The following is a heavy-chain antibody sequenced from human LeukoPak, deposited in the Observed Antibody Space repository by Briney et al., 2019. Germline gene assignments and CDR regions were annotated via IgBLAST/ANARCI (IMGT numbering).Heavy chain of an antibody. J-gene: IGHJ4*02. V-gene: IGHV4-59*01. D-gene: IGHD3-22*01. CDR1: GGSISSYY. Sequence: SETLSLTCTVSGGSISSYYRSWIRQPLGKGLEWIGYIYYSGSTNYNPSLKSRVTISVDTSKNQFSLSLSSVTAADTAVYYCARGYFDSSGYSEPFEYWGQGTLVTISS. CDR3: ARGYFDSSGYSEPFEY. CDR2: IYYSGST.